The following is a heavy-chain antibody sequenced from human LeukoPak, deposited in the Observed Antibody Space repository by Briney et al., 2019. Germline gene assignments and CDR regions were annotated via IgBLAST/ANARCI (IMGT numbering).Heavy chain of an antibody. D-gene: IGHD3-10*01. CDR3: ARSRAGSGSYFGAFDI. J-gene: IGHJ3*02. CDR2: IYSDGRT. V-gene: IGHV3-53*01. Sequence: GGSLRLSCATSGVTVSSNYISWVRQAPGKGLEWVSVIYSDGRTYYTDSVKGRFTISRDNSKNTLYLQMNSLRAEDTAVYYCARSRAGSGSYFGAFDIWGQGTMVTVSS. CDR1: GVTVSSNY.